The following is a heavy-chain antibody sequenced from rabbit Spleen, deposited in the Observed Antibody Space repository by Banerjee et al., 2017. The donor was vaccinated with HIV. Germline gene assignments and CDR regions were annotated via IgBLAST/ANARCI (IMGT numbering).Heavy chain of an antibody. D-gene: IGHD8-1*01. CDR1: FSNNYW. J-gene: IGHJ6*01. Sequence: FSNNYWICWVRQAPGKGLEWIGCIYAGKSGSTYYPNWAKGRFTCSKTSSTTVTLQMTSLTVADTATYFCARDTGSSFSSYGMDLWGPGTLVTVS. CDR2: IYAGKSGST. V-gene: IGHV1S45*01. CDR3: ARDTGSSFSSYGMDL.